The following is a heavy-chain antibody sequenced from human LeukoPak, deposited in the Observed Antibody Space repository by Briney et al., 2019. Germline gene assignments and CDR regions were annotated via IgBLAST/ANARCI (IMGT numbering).Heavy chain of an antibody. CDR1: GGSIISNRHY. CDR2: IYSSGNT. CDR3: ARVALITIHENDAFDI. J-gene: IGHJ3*02. V-gene: IGHV4-61*09. D-gene: IGHD3-3*01. Sequence: SQTLSLTCTVSGGSIISNRHYWSWIRQPAGKGLEWIGHIYSSGNTKYNPSLTSRLTMSIASSQNPFSLILPSVTAADTAVYYCARVALITIHENDAFDIWGQGTVVTVSS.